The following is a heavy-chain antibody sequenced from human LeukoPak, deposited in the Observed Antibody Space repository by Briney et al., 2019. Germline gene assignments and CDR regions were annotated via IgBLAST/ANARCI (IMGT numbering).Heavy chain of an antibody. J-gene: IGHJ4*02. Sequence: PSETLSLTCTVSGGSISSGDYYWSWIRQPPGKGLEWIGYIYYSGSTYYNSSLKSRVSISVDTSKNQFSLKLRSVTAADTAVYYCARVAYGSGSRLIDCWGQGTLVTISS. CDR1: GGSISSGDYY. CDR2: IYYSGST. CDR3: ARVAYGSGSRLIDC. V-gene: IGHV4-30-4*08. D-gene: IGHD3-10*01.